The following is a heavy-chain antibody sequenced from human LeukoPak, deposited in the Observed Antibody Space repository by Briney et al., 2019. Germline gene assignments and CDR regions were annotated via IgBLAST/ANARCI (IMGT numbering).Heavy chain of an antibody. Sequence: SETLSLTCTISGGSISSYYWSWIRQPPGKGLEWIGYIYYSGSTNYNPSLKSRVTISVDTSKNQFSLKLSSVTAADTAVYYCARETSLAGFASGLGFNYWGQGILVSVSS. CDR3: ARETSLAGFASGLGFNY. V-gene: IGHV4-59*01. D-gene: IGHD6-19*01. CDR2: IYYSGST. CDR1: GGSISSYY. J-gene: IGHJ4*02.